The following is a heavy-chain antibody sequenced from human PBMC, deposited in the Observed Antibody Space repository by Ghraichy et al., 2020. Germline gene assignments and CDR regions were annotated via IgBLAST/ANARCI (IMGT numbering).Heavy chain of an antibody. Sequence: GGSLRLSCAASGFTFSSYAMSWVRQAPGKGLEWVSAISGSGGSTYYADSVKGRFTISRDNSKNTLYLQMNSLRAEDTAVYYCAKDQADYDILTGYYVDYWGQGTLVTVSS. CDR1: GFTFSSYA. D-gene: IGHD3-9*01. CDR3: AKDQADYDILTGYYVDY. CDR2: ISGSGGST. J-gene: IGHJ4*02. V-gene: IGHV3-23*01.